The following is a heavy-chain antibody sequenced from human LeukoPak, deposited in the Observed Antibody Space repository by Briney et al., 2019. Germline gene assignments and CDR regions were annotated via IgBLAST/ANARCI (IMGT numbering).Heavy chain of an antibody. J-gene: IGHJ4*02. Sequence: GGSLRLSCAASGFTFSSYGMHRVRQAPGKGLEWVAVIWYDGSSKYYADSVKGRFTISRDNSKNTLYLQMNSLRAEDTAVYYCAREGGSYLDYWGQGTLVTVSS. CDR2: IWYDGSSK. CDR3: AREGGSYLDY. V-gene: IGHV3-33*01. D-gene: IGHD1-26*01. CDR1: GFTFSSYG.